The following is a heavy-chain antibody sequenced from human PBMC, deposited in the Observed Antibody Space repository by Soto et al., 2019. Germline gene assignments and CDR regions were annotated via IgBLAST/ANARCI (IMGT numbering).Heavy chain of an antibody. CDR2: IIPIFGTA. J-gene: IGHJ6*02. CDR3: ARRYCSGGSCSPYGMVV. CDR1: GGTFSSYT. Sequence: QVQLVQSGAEVKKPGSSVKVSCKASGGTFSSYTISWVRQAPGQGLEWMGGIIPIFGTANYAQKFQGRVTITADESTSTAYMEPSSLRSEDTAVYYCARRYCSGGSCSPYGMVVWGQGTTVTVSS. V-gene: IGHV1-69*12. D-gene: IGHD2-15*01.